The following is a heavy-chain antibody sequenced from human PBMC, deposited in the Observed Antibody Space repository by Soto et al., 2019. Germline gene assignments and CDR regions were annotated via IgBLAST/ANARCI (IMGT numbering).Heavy chain of an antibody. CDR1: GGSIRRYY. CDR3: ARVGEVDTAMVRGNYYYYYGMDF. J-gene: IGHJ6*02. V-gene: IGHV4-59*01. CDR2: IYYSGST. Sequence: PEKLPLTYTVSGGSIRRYYWSWIRQPPGKGLEWIGYIYYSGSTNYNPSLKSRVTISVDTSKNQFYLKLSSVTAADTAVYYCARVGEVDTAMVRGNYYYYYGMDFWGQWTTVTVS. D-gene: IGHD5-18*01.